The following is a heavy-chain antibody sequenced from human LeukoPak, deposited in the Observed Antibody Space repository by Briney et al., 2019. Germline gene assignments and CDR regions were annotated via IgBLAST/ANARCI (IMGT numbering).Heavy chain of an antibody. CDR3: APCRLSIIDS. D-gene: IGHD2-15*01. V-gene: IGHV3-23*01. J-gene: IGHJ4*02. CDR2: ITNSGGST. CDR1: GFTFRSYA. Sequence: PGGSLRLSCAASGFTFRSYAMYWVRQAPGKGRVWVSSITNSGGSTYYVDSVKGRFTISRENSKNVLYLQMNSLSAEDTAVYYCAPCRLSIIDSWGQGTLVTVSS.